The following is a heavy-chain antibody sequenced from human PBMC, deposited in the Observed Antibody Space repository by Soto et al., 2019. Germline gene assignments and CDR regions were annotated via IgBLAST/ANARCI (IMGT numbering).Heavy chain of an antibody. CDR3: ARDPLNSGFDFAFDI. CDR2: ISSSSSYI. Sequence: PGGSGRLSFQGLGFTFSSYIMNRVCQAPGKGLEWFSTISSSSSYIYSADSVKGRFTISRDNAKNSLYLQMNSLRAEDTAVYYCARDPLNSGFDFAFDIWGQGAMVSVSS. J-gene: IGHJ3*02. D-gene: IGHD5-12*01. V-gene: IGHV3-21*01. CDR1: GFTFSSYI.